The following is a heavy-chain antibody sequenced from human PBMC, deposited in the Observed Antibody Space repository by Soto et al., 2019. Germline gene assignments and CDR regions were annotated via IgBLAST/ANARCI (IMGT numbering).Heavy chain of an antibody. CDR1: DGSISSGDYY. Sequence: SETMSLTSTVSDGSISSGDYYWSWIRQPPGKGLEWIGYMYYSGSTYYNPSLKSRVTISVDTSKNQFSLKLSSVTAADTAVYYCAGNDSSGYTHFDYWGQGTLVTVSS. CDR3: AGNDSSGYTHFDY. J-gene: IGHJ4*02. V-gene: IGHV4-30-4*01. CDR2: MYYSGST. D-gene: IGHD3-22*01.